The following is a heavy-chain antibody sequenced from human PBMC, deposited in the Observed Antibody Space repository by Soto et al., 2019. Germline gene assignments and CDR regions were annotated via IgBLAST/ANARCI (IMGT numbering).Heavy chain of an antibody. V-gene: IGHV1-69*12. CDR3: ARDLWRQQQVLTSFDY. J-gene: IGHJ4*02. CDR2: IIPIFGTA. Sequence: QVQLVQSGAEVKKPGSSVKVSCKASGGTFSSYAISWVRQAPGQGLEWMGGIIPIFGTANYAQKFQGRVTIPADEATSTAYLELSSLRSEVTAVYYCARDLWRQQQVLTSFDYWGQGTLVTVSS. CDR1: GGTFSSYA. D-gene: IGHD6-13*01.